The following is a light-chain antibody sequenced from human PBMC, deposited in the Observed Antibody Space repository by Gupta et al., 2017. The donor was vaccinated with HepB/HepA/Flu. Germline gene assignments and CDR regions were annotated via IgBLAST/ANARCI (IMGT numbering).Light chain of an antibody. CDR3: GTWDSSLNAVI. V-gene: IGLV1-51*01. J-gene: IGLJ2*01. Sequence: QSVLTQPPSMSAAPEEKIIISCSGSSSNIGNNYVSWFQQLPETATKLVIYDNDKRPSGIPDRFSASKSGASATLGISGLQTGDEAEYFCGTWDSSLNAVIFGGGTKLTVV. CDR1: SSNIGNNY. CDR2: DND.